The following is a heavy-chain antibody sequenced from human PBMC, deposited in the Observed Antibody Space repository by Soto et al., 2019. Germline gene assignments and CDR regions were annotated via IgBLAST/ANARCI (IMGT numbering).Heavy chain of an antibody. Sequence: GSLRLSCAASGFTFSNSWMNWVRQAPGKGLEWVANIKEDGTAKYYLDSVKGRFTVSRDNAKNSLYLQMNSLRAEDTAMYYCTTDRGYLTFDYWGQGTLVTVSS. J-gene: IGHJ4*02. CDR1: GFTFSNSW. V-gene: IGHV3-7*01. CDR2: IKEDGTAK. D-gene: IGHD3-22*01. CDR3: TTDRGYLTFDY.